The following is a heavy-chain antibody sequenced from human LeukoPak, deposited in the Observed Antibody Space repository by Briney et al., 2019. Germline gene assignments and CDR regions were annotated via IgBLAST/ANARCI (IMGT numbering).Heavy chain of an antibody. CDR3: AKILGSGVWYGFDI. CDR1: GGSVNSYY. V-gene: IGHV4-4*09. D-gene: IGHD7-27*01. Sequence: SETLSLTCSVSGGSVNSYYWSWIRQPPGKGLEWIGYIYTTGRTNYNPSLKSRLTISVDTSKNQSSLKLSSVTAADTAAYYCAKILGSGVWYGFDIWGQGTMVTVSS. J-gene: IGHJ3*02. CDR2: IYTTGRT.